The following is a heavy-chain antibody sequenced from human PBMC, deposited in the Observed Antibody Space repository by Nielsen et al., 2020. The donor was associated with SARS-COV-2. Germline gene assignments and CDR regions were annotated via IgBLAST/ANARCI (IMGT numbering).Heavy chain of an antibody. Sequence: GESLKISCAASGFTFSSYEMNWVRQAPGKGLEWVSYISSSGSTIYYADSVKGRFTISRDNAKNSLYLQMNSLRAEDTAVYYCARGLPSIVVVVAATPGGMDVWGQGTTVTVSS. J-gene: IGHJ6*02. CDR3: ARGLPSIVVVVAATPGGMDV. V-gene: IGHV3-48*03. CDR1: GFTFSSYE. CDR2: ISSSGSTI. D-gene: IGHD2-15*01.